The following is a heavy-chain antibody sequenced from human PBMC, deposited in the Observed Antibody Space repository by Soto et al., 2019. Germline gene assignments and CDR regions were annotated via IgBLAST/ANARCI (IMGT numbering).Heavy chain of an antibody. Sequence: QVQLVQSGAEVKKPGSSVKVSCKASGGTFSNYAINWVRQAPGQGLEWMGGIIPIFGTANYAQKFQGRVTITADESTSTAYLELSSLRSEDTAVYYCARPVEMATISRSYLFYWGQGTLVTVSS. CDR1: GGTFSNYA. J-gene: IGHJ4*02. CDR3: ARPVEMATISRSYLFY. D-gene: IGHD5-12*01. CDR2: IIPIFGTA. V-gene: IGHV1-69*01.